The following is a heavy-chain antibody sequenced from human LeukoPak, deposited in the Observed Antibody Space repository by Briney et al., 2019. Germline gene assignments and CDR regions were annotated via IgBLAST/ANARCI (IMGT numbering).Heavy chain of an antibody. CDR1: GFTFSSYG. D-gene: IGHD6-13*01. Sequence: GGSLRLSCAASGFTFSSYGMSWVRQAPGKGLEWVSAMSGGGGSTFYADSVKGRFTISRDNSKNTLYLQMNSLRDEDTAVYYCAKGFGSSWLFDYWGQGTLVTVS. V-gene: IGHV3-23*01. CDR2: MSGGGGST. J-gene: IGHJ4*02. CDR3: AKGFGSSWLFDY.